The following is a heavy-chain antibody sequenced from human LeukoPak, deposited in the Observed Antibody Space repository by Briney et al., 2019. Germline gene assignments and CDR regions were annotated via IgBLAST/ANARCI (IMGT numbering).Heavy chain of an antibody. V-gene: IGHV4-59*02. CDR1: GGSVSSYY. D-gene: IGHD6-13*01. Sequence: SETLSLTCTVSGGSVSSYYWSWIRQPPGKGLEGIGYIYYSGSTYYNPSLRSRVTISVDTPKNQFSLKLSSVTAADTAVYYCARADYSSTWSHDYYYMDVWGKGTTVTVSS. CDR3: ARADYSSTWSHDYYYMDV. CDR2: IYYSGST. J-gene: IGHJ6*03.